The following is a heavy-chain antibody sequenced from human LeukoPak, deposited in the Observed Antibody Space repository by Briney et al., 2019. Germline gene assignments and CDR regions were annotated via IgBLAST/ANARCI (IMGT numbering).Heavy chain of an antibody. D-gene: IGHD3-22*01. CDR2: IYYSGST. V-gene: IGHV4-30-4*08. CDR1: GFTFSSYA. CDR3: AGTLYYYDSSGYYSTLRFDP. J-gene: IGHJ5*02. Sequence: LRLSCAASGFTFSSYAMSWIRQPPGKGLEWIGYIYYSGSTYYNPSLKSRVTISVDTSKNQFSLKLSSVTAADTAVYYCAGTLYYYDSSGYYSTLRFDPWGQGTLVTVSS.